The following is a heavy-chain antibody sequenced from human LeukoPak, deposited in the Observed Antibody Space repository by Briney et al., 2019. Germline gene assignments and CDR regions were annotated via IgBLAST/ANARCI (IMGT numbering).Heavy chain of an antibody. J-gene: IGHJ2*01. CDR2: SSAYNGNT. D-gene: IGHD3-22*01. V-gene: IGHV1-18*01. CDR1: GYTFTSYG. Sequence: GASVKVSCKASGYTFTSYGISWVRQAPGQGLAWMGWSSAYNGNTNYAQKLQGRVTMTTDTSTSTAYMELRSLRSEDTAVYYCARPYYYDSSGYYDGWYFDLWGRGTLVTVSS. CDR3: ARPYYYDSSGYYDGWYFDL.